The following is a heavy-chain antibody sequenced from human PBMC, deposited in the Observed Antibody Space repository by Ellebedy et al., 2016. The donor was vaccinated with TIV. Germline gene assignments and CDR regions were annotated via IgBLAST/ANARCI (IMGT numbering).Heavy chain of an antibody. CDR1: GYTFTNYP. J-gene: IGHJ4*02. V-gene: IGHV1-18*01. CDR3: ARARGGCSGDGCYSDFDF. CDR2: SDPYSGNT. D-gene: IGHD2-15*01. Sequence: AASVKVSCKASGYTFTNYPISWVRQAPGQGLEWMGWSDPYSGNTKYVQQLQGRVTMTTDTFASTAYMELSSLRSEDTAVYHCARARGGCSGDGCYSDFDFWGQGTLVTVSS.